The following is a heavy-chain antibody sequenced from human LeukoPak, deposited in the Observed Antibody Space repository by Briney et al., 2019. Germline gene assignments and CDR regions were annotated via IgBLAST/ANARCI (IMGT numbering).Heavy chain of an antibody. V-gene: IGHV1-18*01. D-gene: IGHD5-18*01. CDR3: ARDPSKYSYGYSWFDP. Sequence: ASVKVSCKASGYTFTSYGISWVRQAPGQGLEWMGWISAYNGNTNYAQKLQGRVTMTTDTSTSTAYMELRSLRSDDTAVYYCARDPSKYSYGYSWFDPWGQGTLVTVSS. CDR2: ISAYNGNT. J-gene: IGHJ5*02. CDR1: GYTFTSYG.